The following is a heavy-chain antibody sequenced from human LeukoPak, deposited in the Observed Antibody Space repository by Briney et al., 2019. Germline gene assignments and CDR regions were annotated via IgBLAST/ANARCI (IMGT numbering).Heavy chain of an antibody. J-gene: IGHJ4*02. Sequence: GRSLRLSCAASGFTFSSYGMHWVRQAPGKGLEWVAVIWYDGSNKYYADSVKGRFTISRDNSKNTLYLQMNSLRAEDTAVYYCARDGSVDCSSTSCLSGFDYWGQGTLVTVSS. CDR1: GFTFSSYG. D-gene: IGHD2-2*01. CDR2: IWYDGSNK. V-gene: IGHV3-33*01. CDR3: ARDGSVDCSSTSCLSGFDY.